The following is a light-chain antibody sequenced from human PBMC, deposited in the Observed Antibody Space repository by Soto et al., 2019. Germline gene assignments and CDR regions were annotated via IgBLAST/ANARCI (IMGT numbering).Light chain of an antibody. J-gene: IGLJ1*01. Sequence: QSVLTPPPSGSGAPGQRVTISCTGSSSNIGAGYGVHWYQQLPGTAPKLLIYGNSNRPSGVPDRFSGSKSGTSASLAITGLQAEDEADYYCQSYDSSLSGSRVFGTGTKVTVL. CDR1: SSNIGAGYG. CDR2: GNS. V-gene: IGLV1-40*01. CDR3: QSYDSSLSGSRV.